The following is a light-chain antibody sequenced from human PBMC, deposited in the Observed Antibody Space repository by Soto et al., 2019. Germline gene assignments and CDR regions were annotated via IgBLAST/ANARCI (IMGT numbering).Light chain of an antibody. CDR2: INK. V-gene: IGLV1-40*01. J-gene: IGLJ1*01. CDR1: SSNIGAGYD. Sequence: QSVLTQPPSVSGAPGQRVTISCTGSSSNIGAGYDVHWYHQLPGTAPKLLIYINKNRPSGVPDRFSGSKSGTSASLAITGLQAEDEADYYCQSYDSSPSGYVFGTGTKVTVL. CDR3: QSYDSSPSGYV.